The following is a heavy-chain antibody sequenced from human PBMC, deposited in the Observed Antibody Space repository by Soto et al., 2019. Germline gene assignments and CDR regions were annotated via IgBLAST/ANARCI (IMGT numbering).Heavy chain of an antibody. V-gene: IGHV4-59*08. J-gene: IGHJ4*02. CDR2: IYYSGST. CDR1: GGSISSYY. D-gene: IGHD2-15*01. CDR3: ARVGGGGEKYCNVGTCYSLLQSFDY. Sequence: SETLSLTCTVSGGSISSYYWSWIRQPPGKGLEWIGYIYYSGSTNYNPSLKSRVTISLDRSKNQFSLNLSSVTAADTAVYYCARVGGGGEKYCNVGTCYSLLQSFDYWGQGTLVTVSS.